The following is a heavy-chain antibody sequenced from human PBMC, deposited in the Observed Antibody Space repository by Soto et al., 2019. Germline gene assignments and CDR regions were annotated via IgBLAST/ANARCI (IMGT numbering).Heavy chain of an antibody. J-gene: IGHJ4*02. CDR3: ARDNTISSGYYYGWEDVDY. CDR1: GFTFSDYY. V-gene: IGHV3-11*01. D-gene: IGHD3-22*01. Sequence: QVQLVESGGGLVKPGGSLRLSCAASGFTFSDYYMSWIRQAPGKGLEWVSYISSSGSTIYYADSVKGRFTISRGNAKNSLYLEINSLRAEDTAVYYCARDNTISSGYYYGWEDVDYWGQGTRVTVSA. CDR2: ISSSGSTI.